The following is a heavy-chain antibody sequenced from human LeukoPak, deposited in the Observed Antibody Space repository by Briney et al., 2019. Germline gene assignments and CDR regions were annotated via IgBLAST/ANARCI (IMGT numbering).Heavy chain of an antibody. CDR3: AAPYYDFWSGYYTSTEYFQH. V-gene: IGHV3-23*01. CDR1: GFTFSNYA. Sequence: PGGSLRLSCAASGFTFSNYAMSWVRQAPGKGLEWVSIIGYRGGSIYYAYSVQGRFTISRDNSKNTLSLQMNGLRPEDTAVYYCAAPYYDFWSGYYTSTEYFQHWGQGTLVTVSS. CDR2: IGYRGGSI. D-gene: IGHD3-3*01. J-gene: IGHJ1*01.